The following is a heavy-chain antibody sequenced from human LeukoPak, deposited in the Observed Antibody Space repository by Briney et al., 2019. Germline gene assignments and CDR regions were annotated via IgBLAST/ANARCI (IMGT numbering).Heavy chain of an antibody. D-gene: IGHD2-15*01. V-gene: IGHV6-1*01. CDR1: GDSVSSNSAA. CDR2: TYYRSKWYN. J-gene: IGHJ2*01. CDR3: ARVKTYCSGGSCYDWYFDL. Sequence: SQTLSLTCAISGDSVSSNSAAWNWIRQSPSRGLEWLGRTYYRSKWYNDYAVSVKSRITINPDTFKNQFSLQLNSVTPEDTAVYYCARVKTYCSGGSCYDWYFDLWGRGTLVTVSS.